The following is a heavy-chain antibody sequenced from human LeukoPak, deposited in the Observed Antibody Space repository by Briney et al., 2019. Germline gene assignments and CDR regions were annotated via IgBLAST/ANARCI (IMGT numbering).Heavy chain of an antibody. CDR2: IYYSGST. J-gene: IGHJ4*02. CDR1: GGSISSSGYY. CDR3: ARTRITGTTHFDY. V-gene: IGHV4-39*01. Sequence: SETLSLTCTVSGGSISSSGYYWGWIRQPPGKGLEWIGSIYYSGSTYYNPSLKSRVTISVDTSKNQFSLKLSSVTAADTAVYYCARTRITGTTHFDYWGQGTLVTVSS. D-gene: IGHD1-20*01.